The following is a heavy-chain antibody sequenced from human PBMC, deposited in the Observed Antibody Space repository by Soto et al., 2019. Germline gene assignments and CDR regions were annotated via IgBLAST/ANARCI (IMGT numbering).Heavy chain of an antibody. Sequence: ASETLSLTCTVSAASFSKYYWSWIRQPPGKGLEWIGYVYFNGNTNYNPSLKRRVSISIDTSKNQISLNLSSVTAADTAVYYCASVTFGGVVLAHWGQGTLVTVSS. CDR1: AASFSKYY. V-gene: IGHV4-59*01. J-gene: IGHJ4*02. CDR2: VYFNGNT. CDR3: ASVTFGGVVLAH. D-gene: IGHD3-16*01.